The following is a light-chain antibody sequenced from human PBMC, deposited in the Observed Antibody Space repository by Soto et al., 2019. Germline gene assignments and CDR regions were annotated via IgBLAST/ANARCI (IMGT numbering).Light chain of an antibody. J-gene: IGLJ3*02. Sequence: SALTQPASVSGSPGQSITISCTGSSSDVGSNNLVSWYQQLPGKAPKLMIYEGSERPSGVSHRFSGSKSGNTASLTISGLQSEDEADYYCCSYATSTTWVFGGGTKLTVL. V-gene: IGLV2-23*01. CDR1: SSDVGSNNL. CDR3: CSYATSTTWV. CDR2: EGS.